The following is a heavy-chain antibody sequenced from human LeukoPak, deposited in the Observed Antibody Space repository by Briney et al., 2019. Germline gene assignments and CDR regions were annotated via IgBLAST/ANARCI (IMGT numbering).Heavy chain of an antibody. V-gene: IGHV3-21*01. D-gene: IGHD3-10*02. J-gene: IGHJ6*03. CDR1: GFTFSSYS. Sequence: GSLRLSCAASGFTFSSYSMNWVRQAPGKGLEWVASICSSSYIYYAASLKGRFTISRHNAKNSQYLQMNSLRAEDTAVYYCANLFPHPTRDPYYYYMDIWGKGTTVTVSS. CDR3: ANLFPHPTRDPYYYYMDI. CDR2: ICSSSYI.